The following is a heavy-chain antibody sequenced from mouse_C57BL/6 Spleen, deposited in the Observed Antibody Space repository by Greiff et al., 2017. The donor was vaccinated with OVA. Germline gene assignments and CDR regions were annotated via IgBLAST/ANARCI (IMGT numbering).Heavy chain of an antibody. Sequence: VQLQQSGPGLVQPSQSLSITCTVSGFSLTSYGVHWVRQSPGKGLEWLGVIWSGGSTDYNAAFISRLSISKDNSKSQVFVKMNSLHADDTAIYYCAMYDMDYWGQGTSVTVSS. CDR1: GFSLTSYG. J-gene: IGHJ4*01. CDR3: AMYDMDY. CDR2: IWSGGST. V-gene: IGHV2-2*01.